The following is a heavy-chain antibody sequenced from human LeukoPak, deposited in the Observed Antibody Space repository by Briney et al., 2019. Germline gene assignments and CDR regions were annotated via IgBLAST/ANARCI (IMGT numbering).Heavy chain of an antibody. J-gene: IGHJ2*01. CDR1: GGSISSSSYY. CDR2: IYYSGST. CDR3: ARPSSYWYFDL. V-gene: IGHV4-39*01. Sequence: PSETLSLTCTVSGGSISSSSYYWGWIRQPPGKGLEWIGYIYYSGSTYYNPSLRSRVTISVDTSKNQFSLKLSSVTAADTAVYYCARPSSYWYFDLWGRGTLVTVSS.